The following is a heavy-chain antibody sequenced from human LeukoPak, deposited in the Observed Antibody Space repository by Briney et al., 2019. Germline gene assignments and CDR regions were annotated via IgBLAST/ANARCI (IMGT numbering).Heavy chain of an antibody. CDR3: ARGNHYSYGYYYGMDV. D-gene: IGHD5-18*01. CDR2: IYYSGST. CDR1: GGSISSYY. Sequence: SETLSLTCTVSGGSISSYYWSWIRQPPGKGLEWIGYIYYSGSTNYNPSLKSRVTISVDTSKNQFSLKLSSVTAADTAVYYCARGNHYSYGYYYGMDVWGQGTTVTVSS. J-gene: IGHJ6*02. V-gene: IGHV4-59*01.